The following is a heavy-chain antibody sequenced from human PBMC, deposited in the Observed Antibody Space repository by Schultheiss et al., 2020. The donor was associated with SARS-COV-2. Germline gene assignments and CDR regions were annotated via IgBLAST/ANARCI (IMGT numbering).Heavy chain of an antibody. CDR2: INPNSGGT. J-gene: IGHJ4*02. V-gene: IGHV1-2*06. CDR1: GYTFIGYY. D-gene: IGHD1-1*01. Sequence: ISCKASGYTFIGYYMHWVRQAPGQGLEWMGRINPNSGGTNYAQKLQGRVTMTTDTSTSTAYMELRSLRSDDTAVYYCARKARRQLAPFFDYWGQGTLVTVSS. CDR3: ARKARRQLAPFFDY.